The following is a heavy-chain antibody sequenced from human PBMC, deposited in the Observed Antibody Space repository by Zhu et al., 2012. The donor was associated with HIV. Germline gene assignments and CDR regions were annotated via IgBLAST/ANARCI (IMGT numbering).Heavy chain of an antibody. D-gene: IGHD1-1*01. V-gene: IGHV4-59*11. CDR3: ARSVKGQLVFDS. CDR2: MYSSGST. CDR1: GGSMSSHY. Sequence: QVQLQESGPRLVKLSETLSLTCTVSGGSMSSHYWNWVRQPPGKGLQWIGYMYSSGSTKYNFSLKSRVAISLDMSKNQFSLNLSSVTTADTAVYYCARSVKGQLVFDSWGQGALVTVSS. J-gene: IGHJ4*02.